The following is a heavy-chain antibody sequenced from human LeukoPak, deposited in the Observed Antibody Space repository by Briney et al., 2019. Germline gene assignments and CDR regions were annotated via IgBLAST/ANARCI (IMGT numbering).Heavy chain of an antibody. J-gene: IGHJ4*02. CDR1: GCTFNNYA. V-gene: IGHV3-23*01. CDR3: ARELASGD. CDR2: ISAGGGST. D-gene: IGHD6-13*01. Sequence: GGSLRLSCAASGCTFNNYAMSWVRQAPGKGLEWVSAISAGGGSTYYEDSVKGRFTISRDNAKNTLYLQMNSLRAEDTAVYYCARELASGDWGQGTLVTVSS.